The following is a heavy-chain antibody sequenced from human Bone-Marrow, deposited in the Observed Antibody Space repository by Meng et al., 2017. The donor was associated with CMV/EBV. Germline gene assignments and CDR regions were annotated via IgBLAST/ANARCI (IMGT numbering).Heavy chain of an antibody. Sequence: SETLSLTCTVSGGSISSYYWSWIRQPPGKGLEWIGYIYYSGSTNYNPSLKSRVTISVDTSKNQFSLKLSSVTAADTAVYFCARGRFRHTYWGQGTLVTVSS. CDR1: GGSISSYY. D-gene: IGHD3-3*01. CDR3: ARGRFRHTY. V-gene: IGHV4-59*12. J-gene: IGHJ4*02. CDR2: IYYSGST.